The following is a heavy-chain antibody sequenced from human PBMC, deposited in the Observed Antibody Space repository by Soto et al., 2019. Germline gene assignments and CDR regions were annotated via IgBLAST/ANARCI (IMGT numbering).Heavy chain of an antibody. CDR3: AKGGSAGSHTTYGMDV. Sequence: GGSLRLSCAASGFTFSSYAVSWVRQAPGKGLEWVSAISGSGGSTYYADSVKGRFTISGDNSKNTLYLQMNSLRAEDTAVYYCAKGGSAGSHTTYGMDVWGQGTTVTVSS. CDR1: GFTFSSYA. CDR2: ISGSGGST. J-gene: IGHJ6*02. V-gene: IGHV3-23*01. D-gene: IGHD3-10*01.